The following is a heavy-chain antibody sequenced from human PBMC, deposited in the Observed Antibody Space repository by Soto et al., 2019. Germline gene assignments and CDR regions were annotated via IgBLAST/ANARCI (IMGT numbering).Heavy chain of an antibody. D-gene: IGHD2-2*01. CDR1: GGSFSGYY. V-gene: IGHV4-34*01. CDR3: ASPGYCSSTSCRYGSGRGWYFDL. CDR2: INHSGST. J-gene: IGHJ2*01. Sequence: QVQLQQWGAGLLKPSETLSLTCAVYGGSFSGYYWSWIRQPPGKGLEWIGEINHSGSTNYNPSPKSRVTISVSTSMTQFSLTLSSGSAAGTAVYYCASPGYCSSTSCRYGSGRGWYFDLWGRGTLVTVSS.